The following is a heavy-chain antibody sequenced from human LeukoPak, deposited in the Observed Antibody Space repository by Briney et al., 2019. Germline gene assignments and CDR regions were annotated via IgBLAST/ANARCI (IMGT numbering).Heavy chain of an antibody. CDR2: IYYSGST. J-gene: IGHJ4*02. D-gene: IGHD3-10*01. CDR1: GGSISSYY. Sequence: SETLSLTCTVSGGSISSYYWSWIRQPPGKGLEWIGYIYYSGSTNYNPSLKSRVTISVDTSKNQFSLKLSSVTAADTAVCYCARTRLETDEFYFDYWGQGTLVTVSS. V-gene: IGHV4-59*01. CDR3: ARTRLETDEFYFDY.